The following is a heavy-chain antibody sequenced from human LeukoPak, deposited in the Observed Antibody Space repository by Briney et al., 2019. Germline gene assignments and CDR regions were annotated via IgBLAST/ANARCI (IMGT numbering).Heavy chain of an antibody. Sequence: KSSETLSLTCTVSGGSIGSGSYYWSWIRQPAGRGLEWIGRIYTSGSTNYNPSLKSRVTISVDTSKNQFSLKLSSVTAADTAVYYCARERLRYFDWFTGGGWFDPWGQGTLVTVSS. J-gene: IGHJ5*02. CDR1: GGSIGSGSYY. CDR3: ARERLRYFDWFTGGGWFDP. V-gene: IGHV4-61*02. CDR2: IYTSGST. D-gene: IGHD3-9*01.